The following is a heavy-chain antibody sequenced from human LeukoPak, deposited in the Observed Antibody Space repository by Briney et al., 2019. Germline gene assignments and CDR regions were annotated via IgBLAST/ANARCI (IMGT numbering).Heavy chain of an antibody. V-gene: IGHV4-34*01. CDR3: ARGSDSSPGYYYGLDV. J-gene: IGHJ6*02. Sequence: SETLSLTCAVYSGSFSGYYWTWIRRPPGKGLEWIGEINHSGSTNYNPSLKSRVTISVDTSKNQFSLKVRSVTAADTAVYSCARGSDSSPGYYYGLDVWGQGTTVTVSS. CDR2: INHSGST. D-gene: IGHD6-13*01. CDR1: SGSFSGYY.